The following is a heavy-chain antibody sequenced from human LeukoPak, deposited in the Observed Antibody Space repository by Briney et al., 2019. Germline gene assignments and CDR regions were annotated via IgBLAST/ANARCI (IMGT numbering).Heavy chain of an antibody. J-gene: IGHJ4*02. Sequence: GASVKVSCKASGYTFTSYYMHWVRQAPGQGLEWMGIINPSGGSTSYAQKFQGRVTMTRDMSTNTVYMELSSPRSEDTAVYYCAREGGSGGDCYPKACDYWGQGTLVTVSS. CDR3: AREGGSGGDCYPKACDY. CDR2: INPSGGST. D-gene: IGHD2-21*02. V-gene: IGHV1-46*01. CDR1: GYTFTSYY.